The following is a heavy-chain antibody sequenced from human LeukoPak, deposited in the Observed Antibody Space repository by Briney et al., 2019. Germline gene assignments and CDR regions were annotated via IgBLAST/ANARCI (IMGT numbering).Heavy chain of an antibody. D-gene: IGHD6-13*01. CDR1: GFTVSSNY. CDR3: ARRGSSWLGYYYYYYMDV. CDR2: IYSGGST. V-gene: IGHV3-66*04. Sequence: GGSLRLSCAASGFTVSSNYMSWVRQAPGKGLEWVSVIYSGGSTYYADSVKGRFTISRDNSKNTLYLQMNSLRAEDTAVYYCARRGSSWLGYYYYYYMDVWGKGTTVTISS. J-gene: IGHJ6*03.